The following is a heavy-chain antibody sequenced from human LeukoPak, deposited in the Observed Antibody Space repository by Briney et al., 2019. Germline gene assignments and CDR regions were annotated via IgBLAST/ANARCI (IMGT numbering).Heavy chain of an antibody. CDR3: ARDLADDILTGYPYYFDY. J-gene: IGHJ4*02. Sequence: PGRSLRLSCAASGFIFDDYAMHWVRQAPGKGLEWVSGISWNSGNIGYADSVKGRFTISRDNAKNSLYLQMNSLRAEDTAVYYCARDLADDILTGYPYYFDYWGQGTLVTVSS. V-gene: IGHV3-9*01. CDR2: ISWNSGNI. D-gene: IGHD3-9*01. CDR1: GFIFDDYA.